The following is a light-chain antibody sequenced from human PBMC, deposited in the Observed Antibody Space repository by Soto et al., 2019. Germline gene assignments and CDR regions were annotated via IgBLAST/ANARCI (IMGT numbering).Light chain of an antibody. CDR3: QEYNNWPPWT. CDR1: QSVSSK. CDR2: GAS. Sequence: EIVMTQSPATLSLSPGERATLSCRASQSVSSKLAWYQQKVGQAPRLLIYGASTRAPGIPARFSGSGSETEFTLTISSLQSEDFAVYYCQEYNNWPPWTFGQGTKVEIK. J-gene: IGKJ1*01. V-gene: IGKV3-15*01.